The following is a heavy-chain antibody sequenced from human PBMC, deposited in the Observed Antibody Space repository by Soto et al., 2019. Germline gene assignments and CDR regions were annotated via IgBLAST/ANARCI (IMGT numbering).Heavy chain of an antibody. Sequence: TLSLTCTVSGGSISSGGYYWSWIRQHPGKGLEWIGYIYYSGSTYYNPSLKSRVTISVDTSKNQFSLKLSSVTAADTAVYYCARSIVVVVAAKYYFDYWGQGTLVPVSS. V-gene: IGHV4-31*03. CDR3: ARSIVVVVAAKYYFDY. D-gene: IGHD2-15*01. CDR2: IYYSGST. J-gene: IGHJ4*02. CDR1: GGSISSGGYY.